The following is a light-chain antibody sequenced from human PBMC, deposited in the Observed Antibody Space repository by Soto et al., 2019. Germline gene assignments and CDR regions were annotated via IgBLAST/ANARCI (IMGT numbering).Light chain of an antibody. CDR3: QQYGGSPFN. CDR2: AAS. CDR1: QRVSVTS. Sequence: EILLTQSPGTLSLSPGERATLSCRASQRVSVTSLASYQQKGREAPRLLIFAASTSDTGVPDRFSGAGSGTDFALTISRLESDESAVYFCQQYGGSPFNFRPGTKVDIK. V-gene: IGKV3-20*01. J-gene: IGKJ3*01.